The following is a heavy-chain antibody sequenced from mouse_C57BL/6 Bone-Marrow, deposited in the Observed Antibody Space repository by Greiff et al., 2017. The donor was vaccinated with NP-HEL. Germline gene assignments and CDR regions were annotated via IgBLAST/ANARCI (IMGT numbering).Heavy chain of an antibody. D-gene: IGHD3-2*01. CDR2: IYPRSGNT. CDR3: ARRQRGY. Sequence: QVQLQQSGAELARPGASVKLSCKASGYTFTSYGISWVKQRTGQGLEWIGEIYPRSGNTYYNEKFKGKATLTADNSSSTAYMELRSLTSEDSAVYFCARRQRGYWGQGTTLTVSS. J-gene: IGHJ2*01. CDR1: GYTFTSYG. V-gene: IGHV1-81*01.